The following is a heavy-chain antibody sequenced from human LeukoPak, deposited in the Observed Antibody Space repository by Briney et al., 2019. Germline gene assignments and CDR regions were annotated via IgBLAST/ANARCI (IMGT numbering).Heavy chain of an antibody. CDR2: IDTNTGNP. D-gene: IGHD3-22*01. CDR1: GYTFTKYA. V-gene: IGHV7-4-1*02. J-gene: IGHJ4*02. CDR3: ANCYDSSGFFAY. Sequence: ASVKVTCKGSGYTFTKYAISWVRQAPGQGLEYMGWIDTNTGNPTYAQGFTGRFVFSLDTSVSTAYLQISSLKAEDSAIYFCANCYDSSGFFAYWGQGTLVTVSS.